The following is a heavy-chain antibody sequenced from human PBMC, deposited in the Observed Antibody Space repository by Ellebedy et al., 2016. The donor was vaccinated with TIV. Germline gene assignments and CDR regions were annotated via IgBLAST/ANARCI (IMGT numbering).Heavy chain of an antibody. CDR1: GFPFSWYW. V-gene: IGHV3-74*01. Sequence: GGSLRLSXAASGFPFSWYWMHWVRQVPGKGLAWVSRINNDGTGTTYADSVKGRFTISRDNPKNTLYLPMNSLRAEDTAVYYCARRSSGYCSGTSCTTDFDLWGQGTLVTVSS. CDR3: ARRSSGYCSGTSCTTDFDL. J-gene: IGHJ4*02. D-gene: IGHD2-2*03. CDR2: INNDGTGT.